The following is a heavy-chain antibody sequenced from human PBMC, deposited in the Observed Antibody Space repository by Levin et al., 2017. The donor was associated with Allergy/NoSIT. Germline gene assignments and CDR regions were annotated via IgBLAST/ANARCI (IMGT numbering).Heavy chain of an antibody. CDR3: ARIFGWYFDL. CDR1: GGSVSSSSYY. D-gene: IGHD3-9*01. V-gene: IGHV4-61*01. CDR2: ASYTGSS. Sequence: SETLSLTCTVSGGSVSSSSYYWSWIRQPPGKGLEWIGYASYTGSSNYSPSLMSRSTISVDTSRNQFPLKLTSVTAADTARYYCARIFGWYFDLWGRGTLVTVSS. J-gene: IGHJ2*01.